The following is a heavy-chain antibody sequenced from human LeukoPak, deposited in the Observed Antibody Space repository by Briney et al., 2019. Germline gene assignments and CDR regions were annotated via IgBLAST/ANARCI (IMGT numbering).Heavy chain of an antibody. J-gene: IGHJ5*02. Sequence: SETLSLTCTVSGGSISSYYWSWIRQPAGKGLEWIGRIYTSGSTNYNPSLKSRVTMSVDTSKNQFSLKLSSVTAADTAVYYCARGSFTMIVVPFDPWGQGTLVTVSS. CDR2: IYTSGST. CDR1: GGSISSYY. V-gene: IGHV4-4*07. D-gene: IGHD3-22*01. CDR3: ARGSFTMIVVPFDP.